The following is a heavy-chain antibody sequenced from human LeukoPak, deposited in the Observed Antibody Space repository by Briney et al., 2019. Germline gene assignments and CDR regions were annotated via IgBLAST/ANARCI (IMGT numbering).Heavy chain of an antibody. CDR1: GYTFTGYY. CDR3: ASPGSGSYTDYYYGMDV. D-gene: IGHD3-10*01. Sequence: ASVKVSCKASGYTFTGYYMHWVRQAPGQGLEWMGWINPNSGGTNYAQKFQGRVTMTRDTSISTAYMELGRLRSDDTAVYYCASPGSGSYTDYYYGMDVWGQGTTVTVSS. J-gene: IGHJ6*02. CDR2: INPNSGGT. V-gene: IGHV1-2*02.